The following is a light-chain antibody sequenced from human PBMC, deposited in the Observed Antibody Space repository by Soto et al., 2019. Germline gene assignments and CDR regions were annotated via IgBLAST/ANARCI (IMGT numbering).Light chain of an antibody. Sequence: QSVLTQPPSVSAAPGQKVTISCSGSSSNIGNNFVSWYQQLPGTAPKLLVYDSNKRSSGIPDRFSGSKSGTSATLGITGLQTGDEADYYCGTWDSSLSAWVFGGGTQLTVL. CDR3: GTWDSSLSAWV. CDR2: DSN. CDR1: SSNIGNNF. J-gene: IGLJ3*02. V-gene: IGLV1-51*01.